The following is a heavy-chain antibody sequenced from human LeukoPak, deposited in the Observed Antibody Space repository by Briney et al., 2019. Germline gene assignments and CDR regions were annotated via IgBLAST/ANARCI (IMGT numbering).Heavy chain of an antibody. V-gene: IGHV3-30*01. J-gene: IGHJ5*02. CDR3: ARRKLTFLAT. CDR2: ISFDETHQ. Sequence: PGRSLRLSCAASGFNFAQSSMHWVRQAPGKGLEWLAVISFDETHQNYAESVKGRFTISRDNSKDTLDLQMNSLRGDDTADYYCARRKLTFLATWGQGTLVTVSS. D-gene: IGHD2-21*01. CDR1: GFNFAQSS.